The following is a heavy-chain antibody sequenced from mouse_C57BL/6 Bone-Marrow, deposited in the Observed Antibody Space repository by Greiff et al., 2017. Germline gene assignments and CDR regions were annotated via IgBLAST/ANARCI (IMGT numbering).Heavy chain of an antibody. Sequence: QVQLQQSGPELVKPGASVKISCKASGYAFSSSWMNWVKQRPGKGLEWIGLIYPGDGDTNYNGKFKGKATLTADKSSSTAYMRLSSLTSEDSAVYICAKKGYYPYYAMDYWGQGTSVTVSS. J-gene: IGHJ4*01. D-gene: IGHD1-1*01. CDR3: AKKGYYPYYAMDY. V-gene: IGHV1-82*01. CDR1: GYAFSSSW. CDR2: IYPGDGDT.